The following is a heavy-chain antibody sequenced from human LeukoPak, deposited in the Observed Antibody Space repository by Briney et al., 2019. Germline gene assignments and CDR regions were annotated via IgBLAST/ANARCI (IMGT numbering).Heavy chain of an antibody. CDR3: ATDSVLRFLEWPQNYFDY. CDR1: GYTLTELS. V-gene: IGHV1-24*01. Sequence: GASVKVSCKVSGYTLTELSMHWVRQAPGKGLEWMGGFDPEDGETIYAQKFQGRVTMTEDTSTDTAYMELSSLRSEDTAVYYCATDSVLRFLEWPQNYFDYWGQGTLVTVSS. J-gene: IGHJ4*02. CDR2: FDPEDGET. D-gene: IGHD3-3*01.